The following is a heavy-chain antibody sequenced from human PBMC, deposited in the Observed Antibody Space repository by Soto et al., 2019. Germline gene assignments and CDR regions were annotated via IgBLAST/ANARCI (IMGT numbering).Heavy chain of an antibody. J-gene: IGHJ4*02. V-gene: IGHV3-13*01. CDR1: GFTFSNYD. Sequence: EVQLVESGGDLVQPGGSLRLSCAASGFTFSNYDMHWVRQATGKSLEWVSTISTAGNTYSPGSVKGRFTNSRENAKNSLYLQMNSLGIDDTAVYYCARGRDSGLYYFDYWGQGTLVTVSS. CDR3: ARGRDSGLYYFDY. D-gene: IGHD2-21*01. CDR2: ISTAGNT.